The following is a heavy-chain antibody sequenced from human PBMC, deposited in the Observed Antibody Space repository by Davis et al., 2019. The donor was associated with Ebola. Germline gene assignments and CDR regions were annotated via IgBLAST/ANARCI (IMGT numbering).Heavy chain of an antibody. Sequence: PSETLSLTCTVSGGSVSSGSYYWSWIRQPPGKGLEWIGYIYYSGSTNYNPSLKSRVTISVDTSKNQFSLKLSSVTAADTAVYYCARGELTYYDFWSDTSDLGWFDPWGQGTLVTVSS. CDR3: ARGELTYYDFWSDTSDLGWFDP. V-gene: IGHV4-61*01. D-gene: IGHD3-3*01. J-gene: IGHJ5*02. CDR2: IYYSGST. CDR1: GGSVSSGSYY.